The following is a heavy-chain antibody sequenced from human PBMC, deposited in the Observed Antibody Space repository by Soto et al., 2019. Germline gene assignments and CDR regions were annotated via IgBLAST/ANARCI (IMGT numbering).Heavy chain of an antibody. Sequence: SETPSLTSAISGGSISSYYWSWIRQPPGKGLEWIGYIYYSGSTNYNPSLKSRVTISVDTSKNQFSLKLSSVTAADTAVYYCARGYSSSWCGRGNWFDPWGQGTLVTVSS. CDR3: ARGYSSSWCGRGNWFDP. J-gene: IGHJ5*02. D-gene: IGHD6-13*01. V-gene: IGHV4-59*01. CDR1: GGSISSYY. CDR2: IYYSGST.